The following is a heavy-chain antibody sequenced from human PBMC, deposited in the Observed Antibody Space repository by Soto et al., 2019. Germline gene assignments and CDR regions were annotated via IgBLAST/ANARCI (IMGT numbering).Heavy chain of an antibody. CDR3: AKDLGQWLGPYYYYYGMDV. CDR1: GFTFSSYA. J-gene: IGHJ6*02. CDR2: ISGSGGST. Sequence: EVQLLESGGGLVQPGGSLRLSCAAPGFTFSSYAMSWVRQAPGKGLEWVSAISGSGGSTYYADSVKGRFTISRDNSKNTLYLQMNSLRAEDTAVYYCAKDLGQWLGPYYYYYGMDVWGQGTTVTVSS. D-gene: IGHD6-19*01. V-gene: IGHV3-23*01.